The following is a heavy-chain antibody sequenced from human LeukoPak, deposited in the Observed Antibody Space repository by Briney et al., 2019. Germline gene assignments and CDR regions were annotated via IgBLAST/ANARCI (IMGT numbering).Heavy chain of an antibody. D-gene: IGHD3-3*01. CDR1: GGSISSGGYY. Sequence: SETLSLTCTASGGSISSGGYYWSRIRQHPGNGLQWIGYIYYSGSTYYNPSLKCRVTISVDTSKNQFSLKLSSVTAADTAVYYCARGVATIFGVVIILDWFDSWGQGTLVTVSS. CDR2: IYYSGST. CDR3: ARGVATIFGVVIILDWFDS. V-gene: IGHV4-31*03. J-gene: IGHJ5*01.